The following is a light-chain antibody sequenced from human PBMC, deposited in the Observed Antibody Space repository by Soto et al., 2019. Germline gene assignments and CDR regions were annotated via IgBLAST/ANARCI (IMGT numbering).Light chain of an antibody. V-gene: IGKV3D-15*01. Sequence: IVLPQSPGTLSLSPGERAALSCRASQSVSSKFLACYQQKPGQAPRLLIYAASNRATGIPDRFSGSGSGTEFTLTISSLQSEDSASYYCQQYNKWPITFGQGTRLEIK. CDR1: QSVSSKF. CDR2: AAS. J-gene: IGKJ5*01. CDR3: QQYNKWPIT.